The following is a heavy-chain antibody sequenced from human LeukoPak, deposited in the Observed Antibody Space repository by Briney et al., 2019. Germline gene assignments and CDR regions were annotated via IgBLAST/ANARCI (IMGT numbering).Heavy chain of an antibody. CDR3: ARTGPRQLIDY. D-gene: IGHD6-19*01. V-gene: IGHV4-61*02. CDR1: GGSISSGNYF. Sequence: PSETLSLTCTVSGGSISSGNYFWNWIRQAAGKGLEWIGRIYTSGSTNYNPSLKSRVTISVDRSRNQFSLKLSSVTAADTAMYYCARTGPRQLIDYWGQGTLVTVSS. J-gene: IGHJ4*02. CDR2: IYTSGST.